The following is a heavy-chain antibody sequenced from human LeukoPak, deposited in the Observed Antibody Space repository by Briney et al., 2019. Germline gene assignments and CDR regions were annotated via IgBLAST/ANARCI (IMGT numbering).Heavy chain of an antibody. CDR1: GGSISSSSYY. CDR2: IYYSGST. V-gene: IGHV4-39*01. D-gene: IGHD3-10*01. J-gene: IGHJ4*02. CDR3: ARQTRGSFDY. Sequence: SETLSLTCTVSGGSISSSSYYWGWIRQPPGKGLEWIGSIYYSGSTYYNPSLKSRVTISVDTSKNRFSLKLSSVTAADTAVYYCARQTRGSFDYWGQGTLVTVSS.